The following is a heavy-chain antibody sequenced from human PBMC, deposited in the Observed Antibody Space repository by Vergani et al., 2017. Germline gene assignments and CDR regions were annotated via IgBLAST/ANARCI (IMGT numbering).Heavy chain of an antibody. CDR1: GYTFTGYY. CDR2: INPNSGGT. D-gene: IGHD6-19*01. V-gene: IGHV1-2*02. CDR3: ARYLSSGWSHDYYYYMDV. Sequence: VQLVQSGAEVKKPGASVKVSCKASGYTFTGYYMHWVRQAPGQGLEWMGWINPNSGGTNYAQKLQGRVTMTTDTSTSTAYMERRSLRADDTAVYYCARYLSSGWSHDYYYYMDVWGKGTTVTVSS. J-gene: IGHJ6*03.